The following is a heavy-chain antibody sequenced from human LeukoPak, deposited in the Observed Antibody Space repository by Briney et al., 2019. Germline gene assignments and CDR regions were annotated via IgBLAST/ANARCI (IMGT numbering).Heavy chain of an antibody. CDR2: ISGSGGST. D-gene: IGHD6-19*01. V-gene: IGHV3-23*01. J-gene: IGHJ3*02. CDR1: GFTFSSYA. Sequence: PGGSLGLSCAASGFTFSSYAMSWVRQAPGKGLEWVSAISGSGGSTYYADSVKGRFTISRDNSKNTLYLQMNSLRAEDTAVYYCAKGTGVAVAGHLEGGAFDIWGQGTMVTVSS. CDR3: AKGTGVAVAGHLEGGAFDI.